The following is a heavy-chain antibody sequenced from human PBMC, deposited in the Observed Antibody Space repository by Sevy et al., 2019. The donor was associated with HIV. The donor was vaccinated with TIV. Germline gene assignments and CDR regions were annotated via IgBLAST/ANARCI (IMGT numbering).Heavy chain of an antibody. CDR1: GFTFSNYA. V-gene: IGHV3-23*01. Sequence: GGSLRLSCAVSGFTFSNYAMNWVRQAPGKGLEWVSTIYGSGGITYYADSVRGRFTISRDNSKNTLYLQMNSLRAEDTAVYYCAGGRYDSSGSFDAFDIWGQRTRVTVSS. CDR3: AGGRYDSSGSFDAFDI. J-gene: IGHJ3*02. D-gene: IGHD3-22*01. CDR2: IYGSGGIT.